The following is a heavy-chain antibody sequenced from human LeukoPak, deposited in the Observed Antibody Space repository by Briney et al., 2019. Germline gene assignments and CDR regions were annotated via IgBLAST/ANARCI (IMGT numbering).Heavy chain of an antibody. CDR3: AKLGNYDLMIDY. V-gene: IGHV4-59*01. D-gene: IGHD3-3*01. CDR2: IYYSGST. CDR1: GGSISSYY. J-gene: IGHJ4*02. Sequence: PSETLSLTCTVSGGSISSYYWSWIRQPPGKGLEWIGYIYYSGSTNYNPSLKSRVTISVDTSKSQFSLKLSSVTAADTAVYYCAKLGNYDLMIDYWGQGTLVTVSS.